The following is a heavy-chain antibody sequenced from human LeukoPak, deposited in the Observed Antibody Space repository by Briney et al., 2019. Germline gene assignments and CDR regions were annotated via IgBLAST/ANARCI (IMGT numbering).Heavy chain of an antibody. Sequence: PSETLSLTCAVYGGSFSGYYWSSIRQPPGKGLEWIGEINHSGSTNYNPSLKSRVTISVDTSKNQFSLKLSSVTAADTAVYYWARSSGWRDYWGQGTLVTVSS. V-gene: IGHV4-34*01. CDR1: GGSFSGYY. J-gene: IGHJ4*02. D-gene: IGHD6-19*01. CDR3: ARSSGWRDY. CDR2: INHSGST.